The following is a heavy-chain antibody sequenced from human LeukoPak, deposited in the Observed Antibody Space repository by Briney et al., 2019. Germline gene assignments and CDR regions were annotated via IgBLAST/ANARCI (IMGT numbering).Heavy chain of an antibody. V-gene: IGHV1-2*02. CDR3: AREAVVAATFDY. CDR2: INPNSGGT. Sequence: ASVKVSCKASGYTFTGCYMHWVRQAPGQGLEWMGWINPNSGGTNYAQKFQGRVTMTRDTSISTAYMELSRLRSDDTAVYYCAREAVVAATFDYWGQGTPVTVSS. J-gene: IGHJ4*02. CDR1: GYTFTGCY. D-gene: IGHD2-15*01.